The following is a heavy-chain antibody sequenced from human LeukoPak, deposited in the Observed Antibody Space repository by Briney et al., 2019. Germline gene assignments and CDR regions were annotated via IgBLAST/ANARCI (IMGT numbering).Heavy chain of an antibody. Sequence: GGSLRLSCAASGFTFSTYDIHWVRQPPGKGLEWVALIRSDGRNKYNGDSMKGRFTISRVNYNNTLYMQINSLTAYDSAVYFCATRKGNYIDVWGEG. CDR2: IRSDGRNK. CDR1: GFTFSTYD. V-gene: IGHV3-30*02. CDR3: ATRKGNYIDV. J-gene: IGHJ6*03.